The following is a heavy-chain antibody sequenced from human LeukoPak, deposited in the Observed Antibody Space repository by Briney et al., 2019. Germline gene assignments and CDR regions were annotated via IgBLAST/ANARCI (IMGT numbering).Heavy chain of an antibody. V-gene: IGHV3-30*02. CDR1: GFTFSSYG. CDR3: AKDKEGIFWSGCLAYFDY. J-gene: IGHJ4*02. D-gene: IGHD3-3*01. Sequence: GGSLRLSCAASGFTFSSYGMHWVRQAPGKGLEWVAFMRYDGSNKYYADSVKGRFTISRDNSKNTLYLQMNSLRAEDTAVYYCAKDKEGIFWSGCLAYFDYWGQGTLVTVSS. CDR2: MRYDGSNK.